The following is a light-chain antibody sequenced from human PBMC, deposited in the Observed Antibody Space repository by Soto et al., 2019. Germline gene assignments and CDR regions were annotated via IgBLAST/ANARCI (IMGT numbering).Light chain of an antibody. CDR1: QTVSNNY. V-gene: IGKV3-20*01. Sequence: EIVLTQSPGTLSLSPGERATLSCRASQTVSNNYLAWYQQKPGQAPRLFIYGASTRATGIPDRFSGSGSGTDFTLTISRLEPEDFAVYYCQQYATSRTFGQGTKVDIK. CDR2: GAS. CDR3: QQYATSRT. J-gene: IGKJ1*01.